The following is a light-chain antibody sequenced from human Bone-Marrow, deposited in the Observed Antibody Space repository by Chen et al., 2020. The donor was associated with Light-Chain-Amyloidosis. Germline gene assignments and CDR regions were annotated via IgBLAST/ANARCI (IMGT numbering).Light chain of an antibody. CDR2: GSS. Sequence: EIVLTQSPGTLSLSPGEGANLSCRASQTISSNCLTWYQQKFGQAHRLLIYGSSSRATGIPDRITGSGSGRDFTLTINRLETEDFAKDCSQQYGSSPITFGGGTKVEIK. CDR1: QTISSNC. CDR3: QQYGSSPIT. V-gene: IGKV3-20*01. J-gene: IGKJ4*01.